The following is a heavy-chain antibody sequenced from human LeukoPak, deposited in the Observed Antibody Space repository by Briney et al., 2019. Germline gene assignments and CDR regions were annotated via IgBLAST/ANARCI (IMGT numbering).Heavy chain of an antibody. CDR3: ARDSSSSRSWWCEP. Sequence: ATVKLSCKASGYTFTSHWMHWVRQVPGQGLEWMGVINPNGGSTAYAQKFQGRVTLTRDTATTTDYMELSSLRSEDTAVYYCARDSSSSRSWWCEPWGQGNLVIVSS. D-gene: IGHD6-13*01. J-gene: IGHJ5*02. V-gene: IGHV1-46*01. CDR2: INPNGGST. CDR1: GYTFTSHW.